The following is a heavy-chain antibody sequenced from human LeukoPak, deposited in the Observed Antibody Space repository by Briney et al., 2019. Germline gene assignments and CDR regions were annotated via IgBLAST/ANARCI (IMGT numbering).Heavy chain of an antibody. V-gene: IGHV1-2*06. CDR3: ARVFTRIGDDTFDI. J-gene: IGHJ3*02. D-gene: IGHD3-22*01. CDR1: GYTFTDYY. Sequence: ASVKVSCKASGYTFTDYYIYWIRQTPGQGLEWMGRIGPDSGITNYAQTFQGRVTMTRDSSVSTAYLDLSRLTSDDTAVYYCARVFTRIGDDTFDIWGQGTMVTVSS. CDR2: IGPDSGIT.